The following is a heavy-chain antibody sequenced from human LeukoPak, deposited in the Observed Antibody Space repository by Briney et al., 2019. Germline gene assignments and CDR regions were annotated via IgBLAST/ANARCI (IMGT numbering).Heavy chain of an antibody. Sequence: PGGSLRLSCAASGFTFSSYAMSWVRQAPWKGLEWVSAISGSGGSTYYADSVKGRFTISRDNSKNTLYLQMNSLRAEDTAVYYCAKDQLLLWFGELLPPDYWGQGTLVTVSS. J-gene: IGHJ4*02. V-gene: IGHV3-23*01. CDR3: AKDQLLLWFGELLPPDY. D-gene: IGHD3-10*01. CDR2: ISGSGGST. CDR1: GFTFSSYA.